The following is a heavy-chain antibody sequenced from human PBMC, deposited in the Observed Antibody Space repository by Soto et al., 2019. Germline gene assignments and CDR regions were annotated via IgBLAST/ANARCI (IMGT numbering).Heavy chain of an antibody. CDR1: GFTFSSYA. V-gene: IGHV3-23*01. CDR2: ISGSGGST. D-gene: IGHD5-18*01. J-gene: IGHJ6*02. CDR3: AKGLQLIFRYYYGMDV. Sequence: GGSLRLSCAASGFTFSSYAMSWVRQAPGKGLEWVSAISGSGGSTYYADSVKGRFTISRDNSKNTLYLQMNSLRAEDTAVYYCAKGLQLIFRYYYGMDVWGQGTTVTVSS.